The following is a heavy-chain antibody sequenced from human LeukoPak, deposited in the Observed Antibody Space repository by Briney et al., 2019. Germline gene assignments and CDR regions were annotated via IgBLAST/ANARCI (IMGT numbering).Heavy chain of an antibody. CDR2: IYTSGST. J-gene: IGHJ5*02. CDR3: AARLTAAGSFDP. V-gene: IGHV4-4*07. D-gene: IGHD6-13*01. Sequence: PSETLSLTCTVSGGSISSYYWSWIRQPAGKGLEWIGRIYTSGSTNYNPSLKSRVTMSVDTSKNQFSLKLTSVTAAGTAVYYCAARLTAAGSFDPWGQGTLVTVSS. CDR1: GGSISSYY.